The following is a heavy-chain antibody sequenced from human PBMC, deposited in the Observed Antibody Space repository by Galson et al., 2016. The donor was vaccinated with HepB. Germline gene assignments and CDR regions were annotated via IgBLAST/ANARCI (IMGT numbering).Heavy chain of an antibody. CDR1: GGSVNTYNW. CDR2: IYQNGLT. J-gene: IGHJ3*01. CDR3: AREMEVETANDASDV. D-gene: IGHD2-15*01. V-gene: IGHV4-4*02. Sequence: SETLSLTCSVSGGSVNTYNWWIWVRQPPGRGLEWIGEIYQNGLTHYNPSLMSRVSISLDKSKNHISLTPTSVTAADTAVYFCAREMEVETANDASDVWGQGTMVAV.